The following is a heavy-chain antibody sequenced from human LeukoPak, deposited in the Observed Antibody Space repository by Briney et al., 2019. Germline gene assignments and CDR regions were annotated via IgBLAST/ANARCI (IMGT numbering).Heavy chain of an antibody. CDR3: ARGLWNDHYDSSGYQVEFDY. D-gene: IGHD3-22*01. V-gene: IGHV1-46*01. CDR1: GYTFTSYY. CDR2: INPSGGST. Sequence: ASVKVSCKASGYTFTSYYMHWVRQAPGQGLEWMGIINPSGGSTSYAQKFQGRVTMTRDTSTSTVYMELSSLRSEDTAVYYCARGLWNDHYDSSGYQVEFDYWGQGTLVTVSS. J-gene: IGHJ4*02.